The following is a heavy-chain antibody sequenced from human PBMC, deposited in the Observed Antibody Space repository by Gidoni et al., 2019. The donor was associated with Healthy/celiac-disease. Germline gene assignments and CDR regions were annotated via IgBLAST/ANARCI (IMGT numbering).Heavy chain of an antibody. J-gene: IGHJ4*02. CDR2: INQSGST. V-gene: IGHV4-34*01. CDR3: ERMIVVGLALDFDY. Sequence: QVQLQQWGAGLLKPSATLSLTCAVYGGSSSGYYWRWLRQPPGKGLEWIGEINQSGSTNYNPSLKSRVTISVYTSKNQFSLKLSSVTAADTAVYYCERMIVVGLALDFDYWGQGTLVTVSS. CDR1: GGSSSGYY. D-gene: IGHD3-22*01.